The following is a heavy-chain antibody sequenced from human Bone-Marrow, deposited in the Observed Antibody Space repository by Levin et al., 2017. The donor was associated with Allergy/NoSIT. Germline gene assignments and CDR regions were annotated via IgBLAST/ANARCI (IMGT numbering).Heavy chain of an antibody. D-gene: IGHD1-26*01. V-gene: IGHV3-30*18. CDR3: AKDGEDGGAGEWELYYFDY. CDR2: ISYDGSNK. Sequence: GGSLRLSCAASGFTFSSYGMHWVRQAPGKGLEWVAIISYDGSNKYYADSVKGRFTISRDNSKNTLYLQMNSLRAEDTAVYYCAKDGEDGGAGEWELYYFDYWGQGTLVTVSS. CDR1: GFTFSSYG. J-gene: IGHJ4*02.